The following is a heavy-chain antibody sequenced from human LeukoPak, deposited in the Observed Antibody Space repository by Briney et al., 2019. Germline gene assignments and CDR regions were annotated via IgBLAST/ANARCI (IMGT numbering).Heavy chain of an antibody. CDR1: GYTFTSYG. D-gene: IGHD5-24*01. CDR3: ARVRDGYASFDY. V-gene: IGHV1-2*02. J-gene: IGHJ4*02. Sequence: ASVKVSCKASGYTFTSYGISWVRQAPGQGLEWMGWINPNSGGTNYAQKFQGRVTMTRDTSISTAYMELSRLRSDDTAVYYCARVRDGYASFDYWGQGTLVTVSS. CDR2: INPNSGGT.